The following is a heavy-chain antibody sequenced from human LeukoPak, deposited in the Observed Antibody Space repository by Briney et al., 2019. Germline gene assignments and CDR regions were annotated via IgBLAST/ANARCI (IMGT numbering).Heavy chain of an antibody. D-gene: IGHD3-22*01. Sequence: GGSLRLSCTASGFTFSSYWMSWVRQAPGKGLEWVANIKQDESEKYYVDSVKGRFTISRDNAENSLYLQMSSLRAEDTAVYYCARGDTYYYDSSGYYCGFDIWGQGTMVTVSS. CDR1: GFTFSSYW. V-gene: IGHV3-7*04. CDR2: IKQDESEK. J-gene: IGHJ3*02. CDR3: ARGDTYYYDSSGYYCGFDI.